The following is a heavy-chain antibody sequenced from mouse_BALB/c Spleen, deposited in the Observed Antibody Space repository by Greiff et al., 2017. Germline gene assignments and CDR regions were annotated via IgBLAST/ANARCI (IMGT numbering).Heavy chain of an antibody. V-gene: IGHV5-9-4*01. J-gene: IGHJ4*01. Sequence: EVHLVESGGGLVKPGGSLKLSCAASGFTFSSYAMSWVRQSPEKRLEWVAEISSGGSYTYYPDTVTGRFTISRDNAKNTLYLEMSSLRSEDTAMYYCARDPNGYYGDYYAMDYWGQGTSVTVSS. CDR2: ISSGGSYT. CDR1: GFTFSSYA. D-gene: IGHD2-3*01. CDR3: ARDPNGYYGDYYAMDY.